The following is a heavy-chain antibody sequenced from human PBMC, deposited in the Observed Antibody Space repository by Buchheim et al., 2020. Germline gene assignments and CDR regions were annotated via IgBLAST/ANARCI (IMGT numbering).Heavy chain of an antibody. V-gene: IGHV4-31*03. Sequence: QVRLQESGPGRVKPSQTLSLTCNVSGGSISSGGDYWSWIRQYPGKGLEWIGNIYYSGSTYYNPSLKSRATISVDRSKNQFSLKMSSVSAADSAMYYCARCATSGWEGWFTSWGQGT. CDR1: GGSISSGGDY. CDR2: IYYSGST. CDR3: ARCATSGWEGWFTS. J-gene: IGHJ5*02. D-gene: IGHD3-10*01.